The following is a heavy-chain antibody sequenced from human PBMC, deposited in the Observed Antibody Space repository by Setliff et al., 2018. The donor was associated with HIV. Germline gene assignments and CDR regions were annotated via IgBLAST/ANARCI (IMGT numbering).Heavy chain of an antibody. Sequence: QPGGSLRLSCAGSGFTSSSYALTFSTYAMSWVRQAPGKGLEWVSGISGNGGSAYYADSVKGRFTISRDNSKNTLYLQMNSLRAADTAVYYCAKDLPYYYGMDVWGQGTTVTVSS. V-gene: IGHV3-23*01. CDR3: AKDLPYYYGMDV. CDR1: GFTSSSYALTFSTYA. CDR2: ISGNGGSA. J-gene: IGHJ6*02.